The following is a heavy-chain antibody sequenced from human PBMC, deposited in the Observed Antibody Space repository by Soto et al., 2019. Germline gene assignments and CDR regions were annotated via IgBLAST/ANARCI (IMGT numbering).Heavy chain of an antibody. Sequence: LRLSCAASGFTFSSYVMHWVRQAPGKGLEWVAVIWYDGSNKYYADSVKGRFTISRDNSKNTLYLQMNSLRAEDTAVYYCARDPKPYYDSSGYYYLDYWGQGTLVTVSS. CDR1: GFTFSSYV. CDR3: ARDPKPYYDSSGYYYLDY. D-gene: IGHD3-22*01. V-gene: IGHV3-33*01. CDR2: IWYDGSNK. J-gene: IGHJ4*02.